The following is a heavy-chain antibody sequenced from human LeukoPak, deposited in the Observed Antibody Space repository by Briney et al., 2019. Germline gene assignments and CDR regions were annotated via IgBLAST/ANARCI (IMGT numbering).Heavy chain of an antibody. D-gene: IGHD6-19*01. CDR1: GFTYNDYG. J-gene: IGHJ4*02. Sequence: RGSLRLSCAAAGFTYNDYGMHWVRQAPGKGLEWLAVSTYGDSVATNRDSVRGRFTISRDNSKNTLYPQMSSLRDDDTAVYYCVREQGTGWYRASDYWGQGTLVTVSS. CDR2: STYGDSVA. CDR3: VREQGTGWYRASDY. V-gene: IGHV3-33*05.